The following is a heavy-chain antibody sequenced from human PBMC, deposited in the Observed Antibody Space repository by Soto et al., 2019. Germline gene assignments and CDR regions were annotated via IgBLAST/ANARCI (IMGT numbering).Heavy chain of an antibody. CDR2: ISYDGSNK. CDR1: GFPFGSYA. J-gene: IGHJ4*02. CDR3: ARESVDTAMVTPDFDY. D-gene: IGHD5-18*01. V-gene: IGHV3-30-3*01. Sequence: QVQLVESGGGVVKPGSSLKLSCEAPGFPFGSYAIHWVRQAPGKGLEWVAVISYDGSNKYYADSVKGRFTISRDNSKNTLYLQMNSLRAEDTAVYYCARESVDTAMVTPDFDYWGQGTLVTVSS.